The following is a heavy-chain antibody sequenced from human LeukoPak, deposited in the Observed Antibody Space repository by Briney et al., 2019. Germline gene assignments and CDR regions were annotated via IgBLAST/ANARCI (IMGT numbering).Heavy chain of an antibody. CDR3: ARERGQQLKTVDY. CDR1: GFTFSSYS. D-gene: IGHD6-13*01. Sequence: GGSLRLSCAASGFTFSSYSMTWVRQAPGKGLEWVSSISSSSSYIYYADSVKGRFTISRDNAKNSLYLQMNSLRAEDTAVYYCARERGQQLKTVDYWGQGTLVTVSS. J-gene: IGHJ4*02. CDR2: ISSSSSYI. V-gene: IGHV3-21*01.